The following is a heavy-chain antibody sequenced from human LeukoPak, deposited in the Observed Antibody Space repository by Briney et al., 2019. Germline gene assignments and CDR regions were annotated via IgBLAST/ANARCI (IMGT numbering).Heavy chain of an antibody. CDR3: ARAVTTIFWRSGYFDY. CDR1: GGSISSSSYY. Sequence: SETLSRTCTVSGGSISSSSYYWGWIRQPPGKGLEWIGSIYYSGSTYYNPSLKSRVTISVDTSKNQFSLKLSSVTAADTAVYYCARAVTTIFWRSGYFDYWGQGTLVTVSS. CDR2: IYYSGST. V-gene: IGHV4-39*07. J-gene: IGHJ4*02. D-gene: IGHD3-9*01.